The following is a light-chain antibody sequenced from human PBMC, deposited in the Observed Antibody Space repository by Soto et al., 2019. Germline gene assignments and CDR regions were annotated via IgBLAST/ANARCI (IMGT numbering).Light chain of an antibody. CDR1: QSISNY. Sequence: IVLTQSPATLSLSPGERATLSCRASQSISNYLAWYQQKPGQAPRLLIYDTSNRATGIPARFSGSGSGTDFTLTISSLEPEDSAVYYCQQRSNWPLFSFGPGTKVDI. CDR3: QQRSNWPLFS. CDR2: DTS. V-gene: IGKV3-11*01. J-gene: IGKJ3*01.